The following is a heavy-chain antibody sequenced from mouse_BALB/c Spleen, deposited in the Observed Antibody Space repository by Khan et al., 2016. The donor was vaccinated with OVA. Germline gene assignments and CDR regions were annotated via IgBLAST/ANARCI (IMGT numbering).Heavy chain of an antibody. J-gene: IGHJ3*01. Sequence: VQLQQSGPSLVKPSQTLSLTCSVTGDSITSGYWNWIRKFPGNKLEYMGYMIYSGNTYYNPSLKSRISITRHTSKNQYYLQLNSVTTEETATSSGAKSTYRNACAYWGQGTLVTVSA. CDR3: AKSTYRNACAY. CDR1: GDSITSGY. D-gene: IGHD2-14*01. V-gene: IGHV3-8*02. CDR2: MIYSGNT.